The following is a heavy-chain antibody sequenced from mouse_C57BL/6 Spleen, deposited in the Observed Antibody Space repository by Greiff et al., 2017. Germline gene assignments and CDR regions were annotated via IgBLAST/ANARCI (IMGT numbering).Heavy chain of an antibody. J-gene: IGHJ1*03. V-gene: IGHV1-59*01. CDR1: GYTFTSYW. CDR3: ARRFITTVVAPWGYFDV. Sequence: QVQLQQPGAELVRPGTSVKLSCKASGYTFTSYWMHWVKQRPGQGLEWIGVIDPSDSYTNYNQKFKGKATLTVDTSSSTAYMQLSSLTSEDSAVYYCARRFITTVVAPWGYFDVWGTGTTVTVSS. D-gene: IGHD1-1*01. CDR2: IDPSDSYT.